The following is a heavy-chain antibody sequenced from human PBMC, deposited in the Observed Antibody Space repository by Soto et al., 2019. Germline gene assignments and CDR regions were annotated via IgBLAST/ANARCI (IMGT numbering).Heavy chain of an antibody. CDR2: IFYSGTT. J-gene: IGHJ6*02. V-gene: IGHV4-30-4*01. Sequence: SETLSLTCTVSGDSISSADYYWSWIRQTPGKGLEWIGRIFYSGTTYYNPSLKSRLTISVDTSKNHFSLRLTSVTAADTAVYYCARDLWVEPELYYYGMDVWGQGTTVTVSS. CDR1: GDSISSADYY. D-gene: IGHD1-1*01. CDR3: ARDLWVEPELYYYGMDV.